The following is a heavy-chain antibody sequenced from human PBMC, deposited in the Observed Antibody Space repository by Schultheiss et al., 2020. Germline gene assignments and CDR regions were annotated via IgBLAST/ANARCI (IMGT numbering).Heavy chain of an antibody. CDR1: GYTFTSYG. D-gene: IGHD2-2*01. J-gene: IGHJ6*03. V-gene: IGHV1-2*06. CDR3: ARDAVVVVPAAIHNYYYYYMDV. CDR2: INPNSGGT. Sequence: ASVKVSCKASGYTFTSYGISWVRQAPGQGLEWMGRINPNSGGTNYAQKFQGRVTMTRDTSISTAYMELSRLRSDDTAVYYCARDAVVVVPAAIHNYYYYYMDVWGKGTTVTVSS.